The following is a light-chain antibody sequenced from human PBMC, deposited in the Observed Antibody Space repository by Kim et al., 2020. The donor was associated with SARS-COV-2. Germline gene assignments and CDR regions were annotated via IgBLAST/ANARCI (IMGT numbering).Light chain of an antibody. CDR3: YSAADNNRV. CDR2: KDS. V-gene: IGLV3-27*01. J-gene: IGLJ3*02. CDR1: VLAKKY. Sequence: SVSTGQTARITCSGDVLAKKYARWVQQKPGQAPVLVIYKDSERPSGIPERFSGSSSGTTVTLTISGAQVEDEADYYCYSAADNNRVFGGGTKLTVL.